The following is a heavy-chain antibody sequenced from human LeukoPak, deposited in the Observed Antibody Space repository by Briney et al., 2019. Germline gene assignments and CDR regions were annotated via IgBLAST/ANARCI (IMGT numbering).Heavy chain of an antibody. CDR1: GFTFSSYA. CDR2: ISGSGGST. D-gene: IGHD6-19*01. CDR3: TRDSYSTGWSAY. J-gene: IGHJ4*02. Sequence: GGSLRLSCAASGFTFSSYAMSWVRQAPGKGLEWVSAISGSGGSTYYADSVKGRFTISRDNSKNTLYLQMNSLRAEDTAAYYCTRDSYSTGWSAYWGQGTLVTVSS. V-gene: IGHV3-23*01.